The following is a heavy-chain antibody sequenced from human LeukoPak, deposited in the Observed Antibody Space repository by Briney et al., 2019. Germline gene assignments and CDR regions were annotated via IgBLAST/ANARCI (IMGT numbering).Heavy chain of an antibody. D-gene: IGHD5-18*01. J-gene: IGHJ4*02. V-gene: IGHV5-10-1*01. CDR3: ARQFRAYNRIDY. Sequence: GESLKISCKGSGYSFTSYWISWVRQMPGKGLEWMGRIEPSDSYTNYSPSFQGHVTISADKSISTAYLQWSSLKASDTAMYYCARQFRAYNRIDYWGQGTLVTVSS. CDR1: GYSFTSYW. CDR2: IEPSDSYT.